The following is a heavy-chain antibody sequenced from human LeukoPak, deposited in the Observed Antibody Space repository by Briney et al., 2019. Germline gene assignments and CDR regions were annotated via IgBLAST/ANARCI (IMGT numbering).Heavy chain of an antibody. CDR2: INPNSGGT. D-gene: IGHD1-26*01. V-gene: IGHV1-2*02. J-gene: IGHJ4*02. CDR3: ARVNGSYYSEAAFDY. CDR1: GYTFTGYY. Sequence: ASVKVSCKASGYTFTGYYMHWVRQAPGQGLEWMGWINPNSGGTNYAQKFQGRVTITADKSTSTAYMELSSLRSEDTAVYYCARVNGSYYSEAAFDYWGQGTLVTVSS.